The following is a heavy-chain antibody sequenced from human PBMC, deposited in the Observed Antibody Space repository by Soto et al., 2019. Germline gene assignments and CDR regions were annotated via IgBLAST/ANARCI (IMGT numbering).Heavy chain of an antibody. CDR2: IYYSGST. CDR1: GGSISSSSYY. Sequence: SETLSLTCTVSGGSISSSSYYWGWIRQPPGKGLEWIGSIYYSGSTYYNPSLKSRVTISVDTSKNQFSLKLSSVTAADTAVYYCARRAAEMAIWFDPWGQGTLVTVS. CDR3: ARRAAEMAIWFDP. J-gene: IGHJ5*02. D-gene: IGHD2-21*01. V-gene: IGHV4-39*01.